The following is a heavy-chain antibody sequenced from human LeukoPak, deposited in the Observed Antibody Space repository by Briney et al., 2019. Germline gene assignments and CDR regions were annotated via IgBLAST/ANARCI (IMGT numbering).Heavy chain of an antibody. CDR2: ISGSGGST. V-gene: IGHV3-23*01. Sequence: GGSLRLSCAASGFTFSNYAMSWVRQAPGKGLEWVSVISGSGGSTYYADSVKGRFTISRDNSKNTLSLQMNSLRAEDTAVYYCAKDNGYYYDSSGYYYFDCWGQGTLVTVSS. J-gene: IGHJ4*02. CDR1: GFTFSNYA. CDR3: AKDNGYYYDSSGYYYFDC. D-gene: IGHD3-22*01.